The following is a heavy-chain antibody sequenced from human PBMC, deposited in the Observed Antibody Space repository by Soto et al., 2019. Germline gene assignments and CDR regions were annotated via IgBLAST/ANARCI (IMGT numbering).Heavy chain of an antibody. J-gene: IGHJ3*01. CDR2: INPNSVGT. CDR1: GYTFTGHY. Sequence: ASVKVSCKASGYTFTGHYMHWVRQAPGQGLEWMGWINPNSVGTNYAQDFQGRVTMTRDTSTSTAYMELSRLRSDDTAVYYCAREPMVRAAHGFDVWGQGTMVTVSS. V-gene: IGHV1-2*02. D-gene: IGHD3-10*01. CDR3: AREPMVRAAHGFDV.